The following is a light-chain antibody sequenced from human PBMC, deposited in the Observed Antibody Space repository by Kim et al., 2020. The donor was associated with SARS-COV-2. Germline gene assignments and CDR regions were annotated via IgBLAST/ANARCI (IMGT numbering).Light chain of an antibody. J-gene: IGLJ2*01. CDR1: SGRIASNF. Sequence: EAPGKTVTLSCTRSSGRIASNFVQWYQQRPGSAPTSVIYEDNQRPSWVPDRFSGSIDDSSNSASLTISGLKTEDEADYYCQSGRLFGGGTQLTVL. CDR2: EDN. CDR3: QSGRL. V-gene: IGLV6-57*03.